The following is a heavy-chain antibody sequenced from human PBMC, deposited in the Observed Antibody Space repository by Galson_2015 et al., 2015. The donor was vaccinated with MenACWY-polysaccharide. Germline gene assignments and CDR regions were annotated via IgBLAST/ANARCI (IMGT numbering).Heavy chain of an antibody. Sequence: SLRLSCAASGFRFSTYSMTWVRQAPGKGLEWVSYITGSSNIIYYADSVKGRVTISRDNAKNSLFLQMNSLRDDDTAVYYCARDSGVAGADDPWGQGTLVTVSS. D-gene: IGHD6-13*01. J-gene: IGHJ5*02. CDR3: ARDSGVAGADDP. V-gene: IGHV3-48*02. CDR2: ITGSSNII. CDR1: GFRFSTYS.